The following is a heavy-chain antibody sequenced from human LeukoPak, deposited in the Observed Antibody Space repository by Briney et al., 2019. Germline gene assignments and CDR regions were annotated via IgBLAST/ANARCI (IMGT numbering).Heavy chain of an antibody. CDR2: ISIRNGDI. Sequence: ASVKVSCKASGASFSSYAISWVRQAPGHGLEWMGWISIRNGDIKSSQKFQGRVSMTTDTSTGTAYMELRSLRPNDTAVYYCARDTPTWGPGNSLDIWGQGTMVTVSS. CDR1: GASFSSYA. J-gene: IGHJ3*02. CDR3: ARDTPTWGPGNSLDI. D-gene: IGHD5-12*01. V-gene: IGHV1-18*01.